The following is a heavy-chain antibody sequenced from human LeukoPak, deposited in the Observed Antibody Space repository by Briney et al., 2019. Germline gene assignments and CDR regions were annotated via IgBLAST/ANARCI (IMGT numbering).Heavy chain of an antibody. CDR3: ASPTMTSMGPLYYFDY. CDR2: IRYDGSNK. D-gene: IGHD4-17*01. V-gene: IGHV3-30*02. CDR1: GFTFSSYG. Sequence: PGGSLGLSCAASGFTFSSYGMHWVRQAPGKGLEWVAFIRYDGSNKYYADSVKGRFTISRDNSKNTLYLQMNSLRAEDTAVYYCASPTMTSMGPLYYFDYWGQGNLVTVSS. J-gene: IGHJ4*02.